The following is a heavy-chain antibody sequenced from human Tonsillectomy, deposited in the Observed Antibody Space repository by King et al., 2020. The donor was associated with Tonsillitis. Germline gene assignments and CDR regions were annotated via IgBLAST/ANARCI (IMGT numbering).Heavy chain of an antibody. Sequence: QLVESGGGLVQPGGSLRLSCAASGFTFSSYSMNWVRQAPGKGLGWVSYISSSSSTIYYADSVKGRFTISRDNAKNSLYLQMNSLRDEDTAVYYCARNIYDSSGYYDSRNHDYWGQGTLVTVSS. CDR2: ISSSSSTI. CDR1: GFTFSSYS. V-gene: IGHV3-48*02. J-gene: IGHJ4*02. CDR3: ARNIYDSSGYYDSRNHDY. D-gene: IGHD3-22*01.